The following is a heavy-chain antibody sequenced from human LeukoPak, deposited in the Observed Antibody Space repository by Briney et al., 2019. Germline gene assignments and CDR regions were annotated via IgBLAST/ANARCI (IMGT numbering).Heavy chain of an antibody. CDR2: INPSGGST. CDR1: GYTFTSYY. V-gene: IGHV1-46*01. Sequence: ASVKVSCKASGYTFTSYYMHWVRQAPGQGLEWMGIINPSGGSTSYAQKFQGRVTMTRDTSTSTVYMELSSLRSEDTAVYYCARDNRCSGGSCYSFDYWGQGTLVTVPS. CDR3: ARDNRCSGGSCYSFDY. J-gene: IGHJ4*02. D-gene: IGHD2-15*01.